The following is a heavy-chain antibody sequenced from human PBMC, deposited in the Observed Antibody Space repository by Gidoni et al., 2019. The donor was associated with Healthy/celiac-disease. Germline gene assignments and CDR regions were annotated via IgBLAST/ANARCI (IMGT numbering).Heavy chain of an antibody. Sequence: QVQLVESGGGLVKPGGSLRLSCAASGFTFSDYYISWIRQAPRKGLEWVSYISSSSSYTNYADSVKGRFTISRDNAKNSLYLQMNSLGAEDTAVYYCARDVRQLRFLGSIPRYNWFDPWGQGTLVTVSS. J-gene: IGHJ5*02. V-gene: IGHV3-11*06. D-gene: IGHD3-3*01. CDR2: ISSSSSYT. CDR3: ARDVRQLRFLGSIPRYNWFDP. CDR1: GFTFSDYY.